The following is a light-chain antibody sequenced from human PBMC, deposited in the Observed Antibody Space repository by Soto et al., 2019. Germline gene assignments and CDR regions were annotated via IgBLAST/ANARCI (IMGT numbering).Light chain of an antibody. J-gene: IGKJ5*01. CDR2: SAS. V-gene: IGKV3D-20*02. CDR1: QSVSSSY. CDR3: QQRYNWPVT. Sequence: EIVLTQSPGTLSLSPGERATLSCRASQSVSSSYLAWYQQKPGQAPRLLIYSASNRATGIPPRFSGSGSGTDFTLTISSLEPEDFSVYYCQQRYNWPVTFGQGTRLEI.